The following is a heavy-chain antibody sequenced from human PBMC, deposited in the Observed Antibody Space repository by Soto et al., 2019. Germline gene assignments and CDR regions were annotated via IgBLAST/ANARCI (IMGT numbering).Heavy chain of an antibody. CDR1: GYTFAHYD. J-gene: IGHJ6*02. CDR2: ISGKNGNT. D-gene: IGHD7-27*01. V-gene: IGHV1-18*04. Sequence: QIQLVPSGAEMKKPGASVKVSCQASGYTFAHYDIIWVRQAPGHGLAWMGWISGKNGNTNYAQKFQVRVTMTADTSTRTAYMELRSLTSDDTAVYYCARPWDYYYYSMDVWGQGTTVTVS. CDR3: ARPWDYYYYSMDV.